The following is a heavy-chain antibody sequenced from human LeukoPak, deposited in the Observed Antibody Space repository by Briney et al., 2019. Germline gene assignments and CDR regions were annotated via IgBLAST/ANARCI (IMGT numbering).Heavy chain of an antibody. V-gene: IGHV5-51*01. Sequence: GESLKISCKASGYSFTNYWIGWVRQMPGKGLEWMGIIFPGDSDTRYSPSFQGQVTISADKSITTAYLQWSSLKASDTAMYYCARQNGDSGWTQFHYWGQGTLVTVSS. CDR2: IFPGDSDT. CDR1: GYSFTNYW. D-gene: IGHD6-19*01. CDR3: ARQNGDSGWTQFHY. J-gene: IGHJ4*02.